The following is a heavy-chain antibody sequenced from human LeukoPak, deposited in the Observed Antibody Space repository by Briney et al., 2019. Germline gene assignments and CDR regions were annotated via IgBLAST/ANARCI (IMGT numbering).Heavy chain of an antibody. V-gene: IGHV4-39*07. CDR2: IYYSGST. J-gene: IGHJ4*02. CDR3: ARGPIDDILTGYSIPLPFDY. D-gene: IGHD3-9*01. Sequence: SETLSLTCTVSGGSISSSSYYWGWIRQPPGKGLEWIGSIYYSGSTYYNPSLKSRVTISVDTSKNQFSLKLSSVTAADTAVYYCARGPIDDILTGYSIPLPFDYWGQGTLVTVSS. CDR1: GGSISSSSYY.